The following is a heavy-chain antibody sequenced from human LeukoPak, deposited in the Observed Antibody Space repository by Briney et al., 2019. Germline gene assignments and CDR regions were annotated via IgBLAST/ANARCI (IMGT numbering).Heavy chain of an antibody. CDR2: ISPDSGGT. D-gene: IGHD2-2*01. J-gene: IGHJ5*02. V-gene: IGHV1-2*02. Sequence: GAPVKVSCKASGHTFTGYYIHWVRQARGQGLEWMGWISPDSGGTSYAQNFQGRVTMTRDTSARTAYLEVSRLRSDDTAVYYCAAVECTSSSCYSDRGWFDPWGQGTLVTVSS. CDR1: GHTFTGYY. CDR3: AAVECTSSSCYSDRGWFDP.